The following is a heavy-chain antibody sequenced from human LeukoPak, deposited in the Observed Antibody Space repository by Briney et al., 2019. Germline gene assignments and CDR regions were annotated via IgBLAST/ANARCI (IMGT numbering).Heavy chain of an antibody. CDR2: IYYSGST. D-gene: IGHD5-12*01. Sequence: SETPSLTCTVSGGSISSYYWSWIRQPPGKGLEWIGYIYYSGSTNYNPSLKSRVTISVDTSKNQFSLKLSSVTAADTAVYYCARVGGYSGYDLDCWGQGTLVTVSS. CDR3: ARVGGYSGYDLDC. CDR1: GGSISSYY. J-gene: IGHJ4*02. V-gene: IGHV4-59*01.